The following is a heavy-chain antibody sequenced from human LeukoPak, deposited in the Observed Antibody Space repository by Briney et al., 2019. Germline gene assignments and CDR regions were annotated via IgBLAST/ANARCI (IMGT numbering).Heavy chain of an antibody. CDR2: IYYSGST. J-gene: IGHJ6*03. CDR3: AREGEGIAARTTLTYYYYYYKDV. CDR1: GGSISSHY. V-gene: IGHV4-59*11. D-gene: IGHD6-6*01. Sequence: SGTLSPTCPVPGGSISSHYWGWIRKPPGKGLEWSGYIYYSGSTNYNPSLKSRVTISVDTSKNQFSLTLSSVTAADTAVYYCAREGEGIAARTTLTYYYYYYKDVWGKGTTVTVSS.